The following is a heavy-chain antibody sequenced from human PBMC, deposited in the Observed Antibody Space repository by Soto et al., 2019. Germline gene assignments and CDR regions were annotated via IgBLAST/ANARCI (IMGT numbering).Heavy chain of an antibody. CDR2: IDIGGNT. D-gene: IGHD2-2*01. J-gene: IGHJ4*02. Sequence: PGGSLRLSCAPSGFSVTNNYMNWVRQAPGKGLEWVSIIDIGGNTYYADSVKDRFTISRDNSRNTLYLHMDSLRAEDTAVYYCARGRGSTGYLGREHYFDYWGQGTLVTVSS. CDR1: GFSVTNNY. V-gene: IGHV3-66*01. CDR3: ARGRGSTGYLGREHYFDY.